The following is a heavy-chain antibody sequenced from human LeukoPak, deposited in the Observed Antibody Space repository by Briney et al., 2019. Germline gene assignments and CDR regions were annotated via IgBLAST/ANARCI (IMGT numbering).Heavy chain of an antibody. CDR3: ARDLSIAAPGTDF. CDR1: GYTFTGYS. J-gene: IGHJ4*02. Sequence: GASVKVSCKASGYTFTGYSVHWVRQAPGQGLEWMGWINPNSGGTKYALKFQGRVTMTRDTSISTAYMELSRLASDDTAVYYCARDLSIAAPGTDFWGQGTLVTVSS. D-gene: IGHD6-13*01. V-gene: IGHV1-2*02. CDR2: INPNSGGT.